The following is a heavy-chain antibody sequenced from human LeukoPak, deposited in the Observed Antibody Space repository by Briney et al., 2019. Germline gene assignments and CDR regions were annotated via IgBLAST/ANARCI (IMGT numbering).Heavy chain of an antibody. CDR1: GYTFTGYY. CDR2: INPNSGGT. D-gene: IGHD6-19*01. J-gene: IGHJ4*02. V-gene: IGHV1-2*02. Sequence: ASVKVSCKASGYTFTGYYMHWVRQAPGQGLEWMGWINPNSGGTNYAQKFQGRVTMTRDTSISTAYMELSRLRSDDTAVYYCARDRHGYSSGWYYEFDYWGQGTLVTVSS. CDR3: ARDRHGYSSGWYYEFDY.